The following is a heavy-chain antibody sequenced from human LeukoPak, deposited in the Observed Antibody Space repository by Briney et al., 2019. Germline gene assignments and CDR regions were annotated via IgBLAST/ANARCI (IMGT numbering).Heavy chain of an antibody. D-gene: IGHD1/OR15-1a*01. CDR2: ISSIDGST. V-gene: IGHV3-23*01. CDR1: GFTFSSYG. CDR3: TRTIPPAH. J-gene: IGHJ4*02. Sequence: PGGSLRLSCAASGFTFSSYGMSWVRQAPGKGLEWVSGISSIDGSTYYADSVKGRFTVSRDDSKNTVSLQMNSLRAEDTAVYYCTRTIPPAHWGQGTLVTVSS.